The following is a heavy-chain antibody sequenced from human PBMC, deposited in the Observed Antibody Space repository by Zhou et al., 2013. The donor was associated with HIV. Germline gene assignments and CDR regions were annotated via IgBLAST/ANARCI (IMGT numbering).Heavy chain of an antibody. CDR1: GGTFSSYA. J-gene: IGHJ4*02. D-gene: IGHD3-9*01. CDR2: IIPIFGTA. V-gene: IGHV1-69*05. Sequence: QVQLLQSGAEVKKPGSSVKVSCEASGGTFSSYAISWVRQAPGQGLEWMGGIIPIFGTANYAQNFQGRVTMTTDTSTSTAYMELRRLRSDDTAVYYCATVFFDRNDYWGQGTLVTVSS. CDR3: ATVFFDRNDY.